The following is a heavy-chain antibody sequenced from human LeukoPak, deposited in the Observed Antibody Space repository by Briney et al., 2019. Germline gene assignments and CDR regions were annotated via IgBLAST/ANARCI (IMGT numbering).Heavy chain of an antibody. J-gene: IGHJ4*02. CDR3: ASVRIAAADSY. V-gene: IGHV3-21*01. D-gene: IGHD6-13*01. Sequence: GGSLRLSCAASGFTFSSYSMNWVRQAPGKGLEWVSSISSSSSYIYYADSVKGRFTISRDNAKNSLHLQMNSLRAEDTAVYYCASVRIAAADSYWGQGTLVTVSS. CDR1: GFTFSSYS. CDR2: ISSSSSYI.